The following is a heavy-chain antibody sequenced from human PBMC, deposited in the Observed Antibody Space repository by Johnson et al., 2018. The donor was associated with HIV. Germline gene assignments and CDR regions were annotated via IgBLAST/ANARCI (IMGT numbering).Heavy chain of an antibody. Sequence: HWVRQAPGKGLEWVAVIWYDGSNKYYADSVKGRFTISRDNSKNTLYLQMNSLRAEDTAVYYCAKDGGLWSYSLDVWGQGTMVTVSS. CDR3: AKDGGLWSYSLDV. D-gene: IGHD3-10*01. CDR2: IWYDGSNK. V-gene: IGHV3-33*06. J-gene: IGHJ3*01.